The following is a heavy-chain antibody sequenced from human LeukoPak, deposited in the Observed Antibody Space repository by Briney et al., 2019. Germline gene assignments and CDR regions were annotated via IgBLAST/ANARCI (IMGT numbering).Heavy chain of an antibody. CDR1: GGSFSGYY. D-gene: IGHD3-22*01. Sequence: PSETLSLTCGVYGGSFSGYYWTWIRQPAGKGLEWIGRIYTSGSTNYNPSLKSRVTMSVDTSKNQFSLKLSSVTAADTAVYYCARMADYYDRSGSDDAFDIWGQGTMVTVSS. CDR2: IYTSGST. CDR3: ARMADYYDRSGSDDAFDI. V-gene: IGHV4-59*10. J-gene: IGHJ3*02.